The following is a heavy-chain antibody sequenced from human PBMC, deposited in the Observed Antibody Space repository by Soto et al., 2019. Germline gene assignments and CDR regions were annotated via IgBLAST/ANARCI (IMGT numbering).Heavy chain of an antibody. J-gene: IGHJ5*02. V-gene: IGHV4-34*01. D-gene: IGHD5-18*01. CDR3: ERGYSHLRNWFDP. CDR1: GGSFSGYY. Sequence: SETLSLTCAVYGGSFSGYYWSWIRQPPGKGLEWIGEINHSGSTNYNPSLKSRVTISVDTSKNQFSLKLSSVTAADTAVYYCERGYSHLRNWFDPWGQGPLVTVSS. CDR2: INHSGST.